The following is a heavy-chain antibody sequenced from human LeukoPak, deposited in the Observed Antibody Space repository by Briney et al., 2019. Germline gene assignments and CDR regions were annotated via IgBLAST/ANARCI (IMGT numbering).Heavy chain of an antibody. J-gene: IGHJ4*02. D-gene: IGHD1-14*01. CDR2: IRHDGSQT. CDR1: GFIFTDSW. Sequence: GGSLRLSCAASGFIFTDSWMSWVRQAPGKGLEWVANIRHDGSQTYYLDSVKGRFTISRDNAKNEVYLEMNNLRGADTAVYYCATGASLFQFWGQGTLVTVSS. V-gene: IGHV3-7*01. CDR3: ATGASLFQF.